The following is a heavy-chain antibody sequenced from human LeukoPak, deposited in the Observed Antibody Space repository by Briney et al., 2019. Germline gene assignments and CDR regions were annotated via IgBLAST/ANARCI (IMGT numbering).Heavy chain of an antibody. Sequence: GSLRLSCAASGFTFSSYAMSWVRQAPGKGLEWVSAISGSGGSTYYADSVKGRFTISRDNAKNSLYLQMNSLTAEDTALYCCARDRSYGAFDYWGQGALVTVSS. CDR3: ARDRSYGAFDY. V-gene: IGHV3-23*01. CDR2: ISGSGGST. CDR1: GFTFSSYA. J-gene: IGHJ4*02. D-gene: IGHD5-18*01.